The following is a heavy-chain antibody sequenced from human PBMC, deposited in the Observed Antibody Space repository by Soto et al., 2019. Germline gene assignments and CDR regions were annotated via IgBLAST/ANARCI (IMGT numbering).Heavy chain of an antibody. Sequence: GGSLRLSCAASGFTFSSYSMNWVRQAPGKGLEWVSSISSSSSYIYYADSVKGRFTISRDNAKNSLYLQMNSLRAEDTAVYYCARDLISYGDYDRLGWFDPWGQGTLVTVSS. CDR3: ARDLISYGDYDRLGWFDP. D-gene: IGHD4-17*01. J-gene: IGHJ5*02. CDR1: GFTFSSYS. CDR2: ISSSSSYI. V-gene: IGHV3-21*01.